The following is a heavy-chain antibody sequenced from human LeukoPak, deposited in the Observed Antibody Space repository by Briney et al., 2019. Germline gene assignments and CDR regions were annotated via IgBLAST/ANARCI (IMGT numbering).Heavy chain of an antibody. Sequence: ASVKVSCKASGGTFSSYAISWVRQAPGQGLEWMGRIIPILGIANYAQKFQGRVTITADKSTSTAYMELSSLRSEDTAVYYCARDLGTVTTYYYYYYGMDVWGQGTTVTVSS. J-gene: IGHJ6*02. V-gene: IGHV1-69*04. CDR1: GGTFSSYA. D-gene: IGHD4-17*01. CDR3: ARDLGTVTTYYYYYYGMDV. CDR2: IIPILGIA.